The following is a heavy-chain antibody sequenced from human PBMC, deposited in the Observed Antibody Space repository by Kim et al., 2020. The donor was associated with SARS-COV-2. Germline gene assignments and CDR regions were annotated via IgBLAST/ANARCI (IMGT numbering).Heavy chain of an antibody. CDR2: VSHTGNT. Sequence: SETLSLTCAVYTESFSGFYWSWIRQSPGKGLEWLGEVSHTGNTNLKSSLSSRVHISVDTSKNQFSLRLSSVTAADTAVYYCARRLNLETTAKWGWFDLWGQGSLVTVSS. D-gene: IGHD7-27*01. CDR3: ARRLNLETTAKWGWFDL. J-gene: IGHJ5*02. V-gene: IGHV4-34*01. CDR1: TESFSGFY.